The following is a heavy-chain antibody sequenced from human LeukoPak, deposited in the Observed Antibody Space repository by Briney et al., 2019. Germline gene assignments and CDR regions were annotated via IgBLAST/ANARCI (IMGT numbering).Heavy chain of an antibody. V-gene: IGHV3-48*01. CDR3: ARSTAHPYYNYMDV. J-gene: IGHJ6*03. CDR2: ISSSSSTI. Sequence: GGSLRLSCAASGFTFSSYSMNWVRQAPGKGLEWVSYISSSSSTIYYADSVKGRFTISRDNAKNSLYLQMNSLRVEDTAVYYCARSTAHPYYNYMDVWGKGTTVTLSS. CDR1: GFTFSSYS. D-gene: IGHD2-21*02.